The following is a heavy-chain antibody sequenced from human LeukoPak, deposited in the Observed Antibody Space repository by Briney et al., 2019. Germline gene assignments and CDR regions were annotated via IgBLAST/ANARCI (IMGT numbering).Heavy chain of an antibody. Sequence: GASVKVSCKASGYTFTGYYMHWVRQAPGQGLEWMGWMNPNSGNTGYAQKFQGRVTMTRNTSISTAYMELSSLRSEDTAVYYCARGDYALMGAFDIWGQGTMVTVSS. CDR2: MNPNSGNT. D-gene: IGHD4-17*01. V-gene: IGHV1-8*02. CDR3: ARGDYALMGAFDI. CDR1: GYTFTGYY. J-gene: IGHJ3*02.